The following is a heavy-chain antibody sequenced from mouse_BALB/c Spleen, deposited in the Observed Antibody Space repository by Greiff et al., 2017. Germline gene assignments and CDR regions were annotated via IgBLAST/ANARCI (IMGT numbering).Heavy chain of an antibody. CDR3: ARGYGRFAY. D-gene: IGHD1-2*01. V-gene: IGHV3-2*02. Sequence: EVKLQESGPGLVKPSQSLSLTCTVTGYSITSDYAWNWIRQFPGNKLEWMGYISYSGSTSYNPSLKSRISITRDTSKNQFFLQLNSVTTEDTATYYCARGYGRFAYWGQGTLVTVSA. CDR1: GYSITSDYA. CDR2: ISYSGST. J-gene: IGHJ3*01.